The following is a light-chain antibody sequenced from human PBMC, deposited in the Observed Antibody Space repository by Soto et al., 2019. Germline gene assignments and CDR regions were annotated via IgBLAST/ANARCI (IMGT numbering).Light chain of an antibody. V-gene: IGKV3-11*01. J-gene: IGKJ1*01. CDR2: DAS. CDR1: QSVGSY. Sequence: TVLTQSPATLSLSPGERATLSCRASQSVGSYLSWYQQKPGQAPRLLIYDASNRATGILARFSGSGSGTDFTLTISSLEPEDFAVYYWQQRHNWAFGQGTKVEI. CDR3: QQRHNWA.